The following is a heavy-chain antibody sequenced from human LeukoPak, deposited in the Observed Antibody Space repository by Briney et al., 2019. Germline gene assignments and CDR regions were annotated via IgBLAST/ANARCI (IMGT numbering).Heavy chain of an antibody. D-gene: IGHD3-22*01. V-gene: IGHV3-30*18. J-gene: IGHJ4*02. CDR3: AKVDYYDSRDPDY. CDR1: GFTFSSYG. Sequence: SGGSLRLSCAASGFTFSSYGKHWVRQAPGKGLEWVAVISYDGSNKYYADSVKGRFTISRDNSKNTLYLQMNSLRAEDTAVYYCAKVDYYDSRDPDYWGQGTLVTVSS. CDR2: ISYDGSNK.